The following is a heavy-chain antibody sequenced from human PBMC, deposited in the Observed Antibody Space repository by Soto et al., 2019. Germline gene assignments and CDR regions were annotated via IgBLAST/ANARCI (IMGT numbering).Heavy chain of an antibody. Sequence: QVQLVESGGGVVQPGRSLRVSCAASGFTFSSYAMHWVRQAPGKGLEWVAVISYDGSNKYYADSVKGRFTISKDNSKNTLYLQMNSLRAEDTAVYCCARDRVYYGSGKACWFDPWGPGTLVTVSS. D-gene: IGHD3-10*01. CDR2: ISYDGSNK. CDR3: ARDRVYYGSGKACWFDP. V-gene: IGHV3-30-3*01. CDR1: GFTFSSYA. J-gene: IGHJ5*02.